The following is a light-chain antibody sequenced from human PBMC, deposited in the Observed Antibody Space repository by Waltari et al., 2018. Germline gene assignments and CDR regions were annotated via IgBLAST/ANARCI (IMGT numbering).Light chain of an antibody. J-gene: IGKJ2*01. CDR2: WAS. CDR3: QQYYSTPYT. CDR1: QSVLYSSNNKNY. V-gene: IGKV4-1*01. Sequence: DIVMTQSPDSLAVSLGERATIHCKSSQSVLYSSNNKNYLAWYQQKPGQPPNLLIYWASTRQSGVPDRFSGSGSGTDLTLTISNLQAEDVAVYYCQQYYSTPYTFGQGTKLEIK.